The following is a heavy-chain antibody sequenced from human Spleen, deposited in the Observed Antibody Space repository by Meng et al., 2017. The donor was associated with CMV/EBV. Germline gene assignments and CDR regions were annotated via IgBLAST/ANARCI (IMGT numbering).Heavy chain of an antibody. Sequence: ASVNVSCKVSGYTLTELSMHWVRQAPGKGLEWMGGFDPEDGETIYAQKFQGRVTMTEDTSTDTAYMELSSLRSEDAAVYYCATDALSGSSKADAFDIWGQGTMVTVS. D-gene: IGHD1-26*01. J-gene: IGHJ3*02. V-gene: IGHV1-24*01. CDR2: FDPEDGET. CDR1: GYTLTELS. CDR3: ATDALSGSSKADAFDI.